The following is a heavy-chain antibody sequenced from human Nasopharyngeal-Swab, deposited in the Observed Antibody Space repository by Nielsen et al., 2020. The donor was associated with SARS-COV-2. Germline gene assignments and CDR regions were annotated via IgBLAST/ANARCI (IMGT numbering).Heavy chain of an antibody. J-gene: IGHJ5*02. Sequence: PGKGLEWIGEINHSGSTNYNPSLKSRVTISVDTSKNQFSLKLSSVTAADTAVYYCARSREAKSGYPRRARDLWFDPWGQGTLVTVSS. CDR3: ARSREAKSGYPRRARDLWFDP. D-gene: IGHD5-12*01. CDR2: INHSGST. V-gene: IGHV4-34*01.